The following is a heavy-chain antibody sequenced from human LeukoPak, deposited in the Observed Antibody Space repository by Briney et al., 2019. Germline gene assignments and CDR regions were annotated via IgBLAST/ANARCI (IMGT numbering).Heavy chain of an antibody. V-gene: IGHV4-31*03. Sequence: SETLSLTCTVSGGSISTGGYYWSWIRQHPGKGLEWIAYIYYSGSTYYNPSLKSRVTISVVTSKNQFSLNLSSVTAADTAVYYCARFHTSGYYRHFDFWGQGTLVTVSS. CDR2: IYYSGST. CDR1: GGSISTGGYY. J-gene: IGHJ4*02. D-gene: IGHD3-22*01. CDR3: ARFHTSGYYRHFDF.